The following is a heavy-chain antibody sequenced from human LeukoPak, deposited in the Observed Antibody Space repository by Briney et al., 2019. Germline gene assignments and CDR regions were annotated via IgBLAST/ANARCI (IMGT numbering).Heavy chain of an antibody. CDR1: GFTFIRNG. V-gene: IGHV3-30*02. CDR3: ARDDPHYDILTGYYPIDS. CDR2: LRHDGSNQ. Sequence: PGGSLRLSCEASGFTFIRNGMHWVRQAPGKGLEWVAFLRHDGSNQYYADSVQGRFTISRDNSKNTLYLQMYSLRAEDTAVYYCARDDPHYDILTGYYPIDSWGQGTLVTVSS. D-gene: IGHD3-9*01. J-gene: IGHJ4*02.